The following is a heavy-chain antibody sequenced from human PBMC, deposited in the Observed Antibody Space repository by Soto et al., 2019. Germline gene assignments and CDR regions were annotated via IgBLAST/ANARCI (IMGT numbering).Heavy chain of an antibody. CDR1: EDIFSSSG. CDR3: AKGGTREAATIGPLDL. V-gene: IGHV1-69*01. D-gene: IGHD6-25*01. Sequence: QAQVVQSGAEVIKPGSSVKVSCRASEDIFSSSGFSWVRQAPGLGLEWMGGIIPVFGRTEYAQRFRDRVKISADDGTRTVYIELESPTSDDTALYYCAKGGTREAATIGPLDLRGQGTLVTV. CDR2: IIPVFGRT. J-gene: IGHJ4*02.